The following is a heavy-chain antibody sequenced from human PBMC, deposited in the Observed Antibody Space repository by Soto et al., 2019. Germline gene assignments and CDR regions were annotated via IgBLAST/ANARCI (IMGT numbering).Heavy chain of an antibody. D-gene: IGHD6-13*01. CDR3: ARAHYSSSSY. CDR2: INHSGST. CDR1: GESLSGYY. J-gene: IGHJ4*02. Sequence: PSETLSLTCAVYGESLSGYYWSWIRHPPGRGLEWIEEINHSGSTNYNPSLKSRVTISVDASKNQFSLKLSSVTAADTAVYYCARAHYSSSSYWGQGTLVTV. V-gene: IGHV4-34*01.